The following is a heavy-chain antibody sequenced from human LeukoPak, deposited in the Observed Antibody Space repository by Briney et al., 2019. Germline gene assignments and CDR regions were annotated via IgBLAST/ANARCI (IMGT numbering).Heavy chain of an antibody. CDR2: IRGSGGNT. D-gene: IGHD6-6*01. CDR1: GFTFSSYA. Sequence: GGSLRLSCAASGFTFSSYALSWVRQAPGKGLEWVSAIRGSGGNTYYADSVKGRFTISRDNSKNTLYLQMDSLRAEDTAVYYCAKGRYSSSLYYYYYMDVWGKGTTVTVSS. J-gene: IGHJ6*03. V-gene: IGHV3-23*01. CDR3: AKGRYSSSLYYYYYMDV.